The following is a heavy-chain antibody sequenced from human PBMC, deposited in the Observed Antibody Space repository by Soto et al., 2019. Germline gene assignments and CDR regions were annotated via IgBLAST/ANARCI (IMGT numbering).Heavy chain of an antibody. V-gene: IGHV1-18*01. CDR2: ISAYNGNT. Sequence: GASVKVSCKASGYTFTSYGISWVRQAPGQGLEWMEWISAYNGNTNYAQKLQGRGTMTTDTSTSTAYMELRSLRSDDTAVYYCARTVGATTAGWFDPWGQVTLVTVAS. CDR1: GYTFTSYG. J-gene: IGHJ5*02. CDR3: ARTVGATTAGWFDP. D-gene: IGHD1-26*01.